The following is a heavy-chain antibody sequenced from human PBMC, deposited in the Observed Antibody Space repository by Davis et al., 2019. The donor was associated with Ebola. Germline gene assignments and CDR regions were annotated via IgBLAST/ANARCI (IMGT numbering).Heavy chain of an antibody. CDR3: ARLTVVVEPAAIVWFGP. CDR1: GGSIRSSSW. V-gene: IGHV4-4*02. J-gene: IGHJ5*02. CDR2: IYHSGIT. Sequence: MPSETLSLTCAVSGGSIRSSSWWSWVRQPPGKGLEWIGEIYHSGITNYNPSLKSRVTMSLDKSKNQFSLKLKSVTAADTALYYCARLTVVVEPAAIVWFGPWGQGTLVTVSS. D-gene: IGHD2-2*02.